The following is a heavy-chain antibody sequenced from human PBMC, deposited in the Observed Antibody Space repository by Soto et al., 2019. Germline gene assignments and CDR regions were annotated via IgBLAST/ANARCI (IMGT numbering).Heavy chain of an antibody. CDR3: AKEVWSGPMDV. D-gene: IGHD3-3*01. Sequence: QVQLVESGGGVVQPGRSLRLSCAASGFTFSSYGMHWVRQAPGKGLEWVAVISYDGSNKYYADSVKGRFTISRDNSKNTLYLQMNSLRAEDTAVYYCAKEVWSGPMDVWGQETTVTVSS. V-gene: IGHV3-30*18. J-gene: IGHJ6*02. CDR1: GFTFSSYG. CDR2: ISYDGSNK.